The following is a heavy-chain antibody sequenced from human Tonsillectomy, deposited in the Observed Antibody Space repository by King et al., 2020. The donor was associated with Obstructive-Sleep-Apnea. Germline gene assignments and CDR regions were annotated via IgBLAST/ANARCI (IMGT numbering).Heavy chain of an antibody. Sequence: VQLVESGGGLVQPGGSLRLSCAASGFTFSSYAMSWVRQAPGKGLEWVSGISASGGSTYYADSVKGRFTISRDNSKNTLYLQMNSLRAEDTAVYYCAKVLGSGRYGLTTCLDPWGQGTLVTVSS. CDR2: ISASGGST. CDR1: GFTFSSYA. J-gene: IGHJ5*02. V-gene: IGHV3-23*04. D-gene: IGHD3-16*01. CDR3: AKVLGSGRYGLTTCLDP.